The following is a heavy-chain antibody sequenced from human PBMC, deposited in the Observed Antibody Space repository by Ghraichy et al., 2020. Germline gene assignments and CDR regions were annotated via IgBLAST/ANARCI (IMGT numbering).Heavy chain of an antibody. CDR1: GFTFSSYA. CDR3: ARDHDIVVVPAASEGKDYYYGMDV. V-gene: IGHV3-30-3*01. J-gene: IGHJ6*02. Sequence: GGSLRLSCAASGFTFSSYAMHWVRQAPGKELEWVAVISYDGSNKYYADSVKGRFTISRDNSKNTLYLQMNSLRAEDTAVYYCARDHDIVVVPAASEGKDYYYGMDVWGQGTTVTVSS. D-gene: IGHD2-2*01. CDR2: ISYDGSNK.